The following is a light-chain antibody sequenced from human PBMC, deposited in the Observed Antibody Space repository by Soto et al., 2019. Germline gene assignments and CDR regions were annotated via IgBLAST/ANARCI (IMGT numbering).Light chain of an antibody. J-gene: IGKJ1*01. CDR1: QSVTSN. CDR3: QQYNNWSPWT. V-gene: IGKV3-15*01. CDR2: GAS. Sequence: EIVMTQSPATLSVSPGERATLSCRASQSVTSNLAWYQQKPGQAPRLLIYGASTRATGIPARFSGSGSGTEFTITISSLPSEDFAVYYCQQYNNWSPWTFGQGTKVEIK.